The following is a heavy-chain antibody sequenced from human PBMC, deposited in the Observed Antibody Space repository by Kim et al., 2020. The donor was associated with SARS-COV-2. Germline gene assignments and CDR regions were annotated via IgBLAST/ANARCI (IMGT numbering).Heavy chain of an antibody. D-gene: IGHD5-12*01. CDR3: AREGVGGHSGYDFSFVGY. CDR1: GFTFSSYW. Sequence: GGSLRLSCAASGFTFSSYWMSWVRQAPGKGLEWVANIKQDGSEKYYVDSVKGRFTISRDNAKNSLYLQMNSLRAEDTAVYYCAREGVGGHSGYDFSFVGYWGQGTLVTVSS. V-gene: IGHV3-7*01. J-gene: IGHJ4*02. CDR2: IKQDGSEK.